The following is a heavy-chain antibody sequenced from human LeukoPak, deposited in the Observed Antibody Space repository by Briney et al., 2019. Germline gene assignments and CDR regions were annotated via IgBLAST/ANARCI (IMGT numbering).Heavy chain of an antibody. D-gene: IGHD3-16*01. CDR1: GGSISSYY. Sequence: SETLSLTCTVSGGSISSYYWSWIRQPAGKGLEYIGRTYTTGSANYNPSLKSRVSLSLDTSKNQFSLKLNSVTAADTAVYYYARSGGSGFQLDHWGQGTLVTVSS. CDR2: TYTTGSA. CDR3: ARSGGSGFQLDH. V-gene: IGHV4-4*07. J-gene: IGHJ4*02.